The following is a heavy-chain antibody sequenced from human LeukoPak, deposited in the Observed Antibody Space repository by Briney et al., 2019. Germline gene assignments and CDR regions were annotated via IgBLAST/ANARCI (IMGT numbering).Heavy chain of an antibody. V-gene: IGHV3-23*01. J-gene: IGHJ4*02. CDR3: AKDRPPEPIITYSSSPLDY. Sequence: GGSLRLSCAASGFTFSSYAMHWVRQAPGKGLEWVSAISGSGGSTYYADSVKGRFTISRDNSKNTLYLQMNSLRAEDTAVYYCAKDRPPEPIITYSSSPLDYWGQGTLVTVSS. D-gene: IGHD6-13*01. CDR2: ISGSGGST. CDR1: GFTFSSYA.